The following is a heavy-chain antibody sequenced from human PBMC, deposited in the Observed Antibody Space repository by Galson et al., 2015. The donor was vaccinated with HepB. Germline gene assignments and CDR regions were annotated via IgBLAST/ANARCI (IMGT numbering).Heavy chain of an antibody. V-gene: IGHV3-66*01. CDR1: GFTVSSNY. CDR2: IYSGGST. J-gene: IGHJ6*02. D-gene: IGHD3-22*01. CDR3: ATDKGPEYDSSGYYSYYYGMDV. Sequence: SLRLSCAASGFTVSSNYMSWVRQAPGKGLEWVSVIYSGGSTYYADSVKGRFTISRDNSKNTLYLQMNSLRAEDTAVYYCATDKGPEYDSSGYYSYYYGMDVWGQGTTVTVSS.